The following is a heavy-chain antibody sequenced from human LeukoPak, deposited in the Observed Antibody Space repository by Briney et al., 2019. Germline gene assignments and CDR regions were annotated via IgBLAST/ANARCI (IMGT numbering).Heavy chain of an antibody. V-gene: IGHV3-48*04. CDR1: GFTFSSYS. CDR3: AKDLTRYSGSSDY. CDR2: ISSSSSTI. D-gene: IGHD1-26*01. Sequence: QPGGSLRLSCAASGFTFSSYSMNWVRQAPGKGLEWVSYISSSSSTIYYADSVKGRFTISRDNAKNSLYLQMNSLRAEDTALYYCAKDLTRYSGSSDYWGQGTLVTVSS. J-gene: IGHJ4*02.